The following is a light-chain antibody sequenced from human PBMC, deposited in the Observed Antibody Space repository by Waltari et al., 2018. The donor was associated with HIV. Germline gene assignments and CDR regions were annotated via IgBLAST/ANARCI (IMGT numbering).Light chain of an antibody. CDR3: QQYGSSIT. CDR1: QSVSSSY. J-gene: IGKJ5*01. V-gene: IGKV3-20*01. Sequence: EIVLTQSPGTLSLSPGARATISCRASQSVSSSYLAWYQQKPGQAPRLLIYGASSRGTGIPDRFSGSGSGTDFTLTIRRLEPEDFAVYYCQQYGSSITFGQGTRLEIK. CDR2: GAS.